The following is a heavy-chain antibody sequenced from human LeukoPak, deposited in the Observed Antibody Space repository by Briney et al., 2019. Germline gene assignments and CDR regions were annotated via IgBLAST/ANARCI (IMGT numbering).Heavy chain of an antibody. CDR2: IYHSGST. V-gene: IGHV4-30-2*01. CDR1: GGSISSGGYS. D-gene: IGHD1-26*01. CDR3: ARGRGGSYYDRDY. Sequence: PSQTLSLTCAVSGGSISSGGYSWSWIRQPPGKGLEWIGYIYHSGSTYYNPSLKSRVTISVDRSKNQFSLKLSSVAAADTAVYYCARGRGGSYYDRDYWGQGTLVTVSS. J-gene: IGHJ4*02.